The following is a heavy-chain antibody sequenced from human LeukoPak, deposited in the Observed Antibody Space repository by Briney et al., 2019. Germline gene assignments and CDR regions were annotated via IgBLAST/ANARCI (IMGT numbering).Heavy chain of an antibody. V-gene: IGHV3-7*01. CDR3: ARDGAFRIYDY. CDR2: VKQDGNEK. J-gene: IGHJ4*02. CDR1: GFTFSSYW. Sequence: GGSLRLSCAASGFTFSSYWMTWVRQAPGKGLEWVASVKQDGNEKYYVDSVKGRFTISRDNARNSLYLQMSSLRADDTAVYYCARDGAFRIYDYWGQGTLVTVSS. D-gene: IGHD3-3*02.